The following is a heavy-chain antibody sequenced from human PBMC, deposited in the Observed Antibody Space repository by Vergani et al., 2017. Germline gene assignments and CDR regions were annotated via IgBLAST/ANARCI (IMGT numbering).Heavy chain of an antibody. CDR1: GFTFSSYG. J-gene: IGHJ4*02. D-gene: IGHD5-18*01. CDR2: ISYDGSNK. V-gene: IGHV3-30*18. Sequence: QVQLVESGGGVVQPGRSLRLSCAASGFTFSSYGMHWVRQAPGKGLEWVAVISYDGSNKYYADSVKGRFTISRDNSKNTLYLQINSLRAEDTAVYYCAKEGASGYSTFFDYWGQGTLVTVSS. CDR3: AKEGASGYSTFFDY.